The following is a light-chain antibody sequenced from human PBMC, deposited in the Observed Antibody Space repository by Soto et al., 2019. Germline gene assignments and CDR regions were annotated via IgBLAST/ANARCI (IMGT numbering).Light chain of an antibody. CDR1: QSVGRY. J-gene: IGKJ1*01. V-gene: IGKV3-11*01. Sequence: EIVLTQSPATLSLSPGERATLSCRASQSVGRYLAWYQQKPGQAPRLLIYDVSNRATGIPARFSGSGSGTDFTLTISSLEPEDFAVYYCQQRSNWPRTFGQGTKVDIK. CDR3: QQRSNWPRT. CDR2: DVS.